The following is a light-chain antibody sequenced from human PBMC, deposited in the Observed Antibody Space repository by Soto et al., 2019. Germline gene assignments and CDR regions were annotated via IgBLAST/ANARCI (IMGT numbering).Light chain of an antibody. CDR2: GSS. CDR3: QQSYSMPHT. CDR1: QTISTY. V-gene: IGKV1-39*01. J-gene: IGKJ5*01. Sequence: DIQMTQSPSSLSASVGDRVTITCRASQTISTYLNWYQQKPGKAPELLIYGSSSLQSGVPSRFRGSGSGTEFTLTISSLQPEDFATYSCQQSYSMPHTFGQGTRLEIK.